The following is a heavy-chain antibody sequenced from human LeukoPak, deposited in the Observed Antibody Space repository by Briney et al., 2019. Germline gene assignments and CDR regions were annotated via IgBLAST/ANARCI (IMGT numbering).Heavy chain of an antibody. Sequence: GGSLRLSCAASGFTFSCCGMTWVRQAPGKGLEWVSGISGSGGRAYYADSVQGRFTISRDNSKNTLYLQMNSLRAEDTAVYYCARRAGAYSHPYDYWGQGTLVTVSS. CDR2: ISGSGGRA. D-gene: IGHD4/OR15-4a*01. V-gene: IGHV3-23*01. J-gene: IGHJ4*02. CDR3: ARRAGAYSHPYDY. CDR1: GFTFSCCG.